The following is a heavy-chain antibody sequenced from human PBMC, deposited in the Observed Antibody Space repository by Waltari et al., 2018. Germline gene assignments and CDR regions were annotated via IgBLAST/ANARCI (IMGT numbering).Heavy chain of an antibody. V-gene: IGHV3-7*01. D-gene: IGHD3-10*01. J-gene: IGHJ4*02. CDR1: GFTFPPSC. Sequence: EVKMVDSGGGLVTPGGSLRLARAASGFTFPPSCCSWVRQAPVEGLEWGGNIKQEGREKYYVDSVKGRFTIARDNAKMSVYLQKNSLRAEDTAVYYCAGSSPPADYWGQGTLVTVSS. CDR3: AGSSPPADY. CDR2: IKQEGREK.